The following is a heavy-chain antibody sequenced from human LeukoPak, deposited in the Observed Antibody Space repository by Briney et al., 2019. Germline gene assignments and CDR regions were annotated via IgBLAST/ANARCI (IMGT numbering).Heavy chain of an antibody. J-gene: IGHJ4*02. Sequence: SETLSLTCAVYGGSFSGYYWSWIRQPPGKGLEWIGEINHSGSTNYNPSLTSRVTISVDTSKNQFSLKLSSVTAADTAVYYCASHGIRYQGYSSGWYYFDYWGQGTLVTVSS. D-gene: IGHD6-19*01. CDR2: INHSGST. CDR1: GGSFSGYY. CDR3: ASHGIRYQGYSSGWYYFDY. V-gene: IGHV4-34*01.